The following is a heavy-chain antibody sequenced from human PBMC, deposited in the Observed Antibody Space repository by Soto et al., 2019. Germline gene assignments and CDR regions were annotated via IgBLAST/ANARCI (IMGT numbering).Heavy chain of an antibody. J-gene: IGHJ5*02. CDR2: INHSGST. CDR1: GGSFSGYY. D-gene: IGHD4-17*01. V-gene: IGHV4-34*01. Sequence: TSETLSLTCAVYGGSFSGYYWSWISQPPWKGLEWVGEINHSGSTNYNPSLKSRVTISVDKSKNQFSLKLSSVTAADPAVYYCARFAFMTTVTGSWFDPWGQGNLVTVSS. CDR3: ARFAFMTTVTGSWFDP.